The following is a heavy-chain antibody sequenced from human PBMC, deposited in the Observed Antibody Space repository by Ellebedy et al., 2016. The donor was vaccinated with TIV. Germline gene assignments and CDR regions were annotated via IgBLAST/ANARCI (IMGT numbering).Heavy chain of an antibody. J-gene: IGHJ4*02. V-gene: IGHV3-7*03. CDR1: GFTFSSYW. D-gene: IGHD1-26*01. CDR2: IKQDGSGK. Sequence: GESLKISXAASGFTFSSYWMSWVRQAPGKGLEWVANIKQDGSGKYYVDSVKGRFTISRDNAKNSLYLQMNSLRAEDTAVYYCAKGAPWDGPDYWGQGTLVTVSS. CDR3: AKGAPWDGPDY.